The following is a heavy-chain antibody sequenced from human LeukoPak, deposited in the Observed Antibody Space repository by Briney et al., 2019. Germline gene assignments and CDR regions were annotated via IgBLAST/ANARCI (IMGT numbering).Heavy chain of an antibody. V-gene: IGHV3-23*01. J-gene: IGHJ4*02. CDR2: ISGSGGST. Sequence: GGSLRLSCAASGFTFSSYGMHWVRQAPGKGLEWVSAISGSGGSTYYADSVKGRFTISRDNSKNTLYLQMNSLRAEDTAVYYCAKDVDYYDSSGYLDYWGQGTLVTVSS. D-gene: IGHD3-22*01. CDR1: GFTFSSYG. CDR3: AKDVDYYDSSGYLDY.